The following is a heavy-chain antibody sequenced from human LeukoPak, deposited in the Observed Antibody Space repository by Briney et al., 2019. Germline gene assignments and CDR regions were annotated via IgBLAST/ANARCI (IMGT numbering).Heavy chain of an antibody. CDR1: GYSFTRYW. Sequence: GESLKSSCKGFGYSFTRYWSGWVRQMPGKGLEWMGIIYPGDADTRYSPSFQGQVTISADKSISTAYLQWSSLKASDTAMYYCARRSNGPGYYYYYMDVWGKGTTVTDSS. J-gene: IGHJ6*03. CDR3: ARRSNGPGYYYYYMDV. D-gene: IGHD2-2*01. CDR2: IYPGDADT. V-gene: IGHV5-51*01.